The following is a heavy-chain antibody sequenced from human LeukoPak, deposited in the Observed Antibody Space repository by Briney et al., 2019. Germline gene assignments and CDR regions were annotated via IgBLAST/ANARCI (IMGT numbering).Heavy chain of an antibody. Sequence: GGSLRLSCAASGFTFTTYTMNWARQAPGKGLEWVSLIHSGGSTYYADSVKGRFTISRDNSRNTLDLQMNTLRAEDTAVYYCARGLAQAGILGVFDYWGQGTLVTVSS. CDR3: ARGLAQAGILGVFDY. J-gene: IGHJ4*02. D-gene: IGHD6-13*01. V-gene: IGHV3-53*01. CDR1: GFTFTTYT. CDR2: IHSGGST.